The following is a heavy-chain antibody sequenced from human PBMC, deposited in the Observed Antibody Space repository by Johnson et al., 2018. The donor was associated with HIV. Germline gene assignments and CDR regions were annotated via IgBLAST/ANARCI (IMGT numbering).Heavy chain of an antibody. Sequence: QVQLVESGGGVVQPGRSLRLSCAASGFTFSSYAMHWVRQAPGKGLEWVAVISYDGSNKYYVDSVKGRFTISRDNAKNSLYLQMNSLRAEDTVVYYCARGRNAFDIWGQGTMVTVSS. J-gene: IGHJ3*02. CDR2: ISYDGSNK. V-gene: IGHV3-30*04. CDR1: GFTFSSYA. CDR3: ARGRNAFDI.